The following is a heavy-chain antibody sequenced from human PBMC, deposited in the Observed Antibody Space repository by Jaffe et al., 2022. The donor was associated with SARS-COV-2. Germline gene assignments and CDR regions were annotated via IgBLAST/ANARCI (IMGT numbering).Heavy chain of an antibody. V-gene: IGHV3-53*01. D-gene: IGHD5-12*01. J-gene: IGHJ4*02. CDR1: GFTVSSSY. Sequence: EVQLVESGGGLIQPGGSLRLSCAASGFTVSSSYMSWVRQAPGKGLEWVSVIYSGGTTSYIDSVKGRFTISRDNSRNTLYLQMNTLRTEDTAVYYCAREIPDFSGYQNMRDWGQGTLVTVSS. CDR2: IYSGGTT. CDR3: AREIPDFSGYQNMRD.